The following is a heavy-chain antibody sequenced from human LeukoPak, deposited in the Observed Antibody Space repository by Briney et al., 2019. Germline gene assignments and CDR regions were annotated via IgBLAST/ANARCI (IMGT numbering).Heavy chain of an antibody. Sequence: ASVKVSCKASGYTFTGYYMHWVRQAPGQGLEWMGWINPNSGGTNYAQKFQGRVTMTRDTSISTAYMELSRLRSDDTAAYYCARGVRGFYYYGMDVWGQGTTVTVSS. D-gene: IGHD5-12*01. J-gene: IGHJ6*02. CDR1: GYTFTGYY. V-gene: IGHV1-2*02. CDR2: INPNSGGT. CDR3: ARGVRGFYYYGMDV.